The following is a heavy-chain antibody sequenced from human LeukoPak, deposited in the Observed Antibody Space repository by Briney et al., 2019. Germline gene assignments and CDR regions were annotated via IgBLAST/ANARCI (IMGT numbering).Heavy chain of an antibody. J-gene: IGHJ5*02. CDR3: AKDGYCSSTSCRATPFDP. V-gene: IGHV3-74*01. Sequence: PGGSLRLSCAASGFTFSSYWMHWVRQAPGKGLVWVSRINSDGSSTSYADSVKGRFTISRDNAKNTLYLQMNSLRAEDTAVYYCAKDGYCSSTSCRATPFDPWGQGTLVTVSS. CDR2: INSDGSST. D-gene: IGHD2-2*03. CDR1: GFTFSSYW.